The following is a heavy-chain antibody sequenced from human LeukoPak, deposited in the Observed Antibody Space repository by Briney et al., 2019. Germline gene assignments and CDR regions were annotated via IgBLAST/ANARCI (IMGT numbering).Heavy chain of an antibody. D-gene: IGHD3-3*01. V-gene: IGHV3-23*01. CDR2: ISGSGGST. CDR1: GFTFSSYA. CDR3: AKDQGDYDLPSFDY. Sequence: SGGSLRLSCAASGFTFSSYAMSWVRQAPGKGLEWVSAISGSGGSTYYADSVKGRFTISRDNSKNTLYLQMNSLRAEDTAVYYCAKDQGDYDLPSFDYWGQGTLVTVSS. J-gene: IGHJ4*02.